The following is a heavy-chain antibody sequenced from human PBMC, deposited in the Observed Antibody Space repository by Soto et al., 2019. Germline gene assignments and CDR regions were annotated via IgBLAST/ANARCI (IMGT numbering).Heavy chain of an antibody. J-gene: IGHJ4*02. Sequence: QVQLVESGGGVVQPGRSLRLSCAASGFTFSSYGMHWVRQAPGKGLEWVAVIWYDGSNKYYADSVKGRFTISRDNSKNTLYLQMNSLRAEDTAVYYCARGNSDPVPAAFDYWGQGTLVTVSS. CDR3: ARGNSDPVPAAFDY. CDR1: GFTFSSYG. V-gene: IGHV3-33*01. CDR2: IWYDGSNK. D-gene: IGHD2-2*01.